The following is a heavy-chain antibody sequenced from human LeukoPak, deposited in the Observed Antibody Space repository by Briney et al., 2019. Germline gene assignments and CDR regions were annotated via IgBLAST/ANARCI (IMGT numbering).Heavy chain of an antibody. CDR1: GYNFTTFW. CDR3: ARQNSGWFDP. V-gene: IGHV5-51*01. J-gene: IGHJ5*02. D-gene: IGHD6-25*01. Sequence: ESLKISCKTSGYNFTTFWIGWVRQMSGKGLEWMGIIYPGDSDTRYSPSFQGQVTISADKSINTAYLHWNSLKASDTAMYYCARQNSGWFDPWGQGTPVTVSS. CDR2: IYPGDSDT.